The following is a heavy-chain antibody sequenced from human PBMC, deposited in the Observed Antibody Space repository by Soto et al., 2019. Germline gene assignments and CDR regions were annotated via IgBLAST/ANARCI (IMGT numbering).Heavy chain of an antibody. Sequence: QVQLVQSGAEVKKPGSSVKVSCKASGGTFSNSAITWVRQAPGQGLEWMGTIIPLFGTANYAQKLQGRVTSTAAESTSTAYMELSSLRAEDTAVHYCATSRIRYHSFVYYDGIYGMDVWGQGTTVTVSS. V-gene: IGHV1-69*15. CDR2: IIPLFGTA. J-gene: IGHJ6*02. CDR3: ATSRIRYHSFVYYDGIYGMDV. CDR1: GGTFSNSA. D-gene: IGHD3-16*01.